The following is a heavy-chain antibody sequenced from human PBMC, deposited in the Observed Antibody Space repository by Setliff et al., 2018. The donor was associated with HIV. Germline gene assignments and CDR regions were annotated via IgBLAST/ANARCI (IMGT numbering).Heavy chain of an antibody. D-gene: IGHD3-9*01. Sequence: SETLSLTCAVSGYSISGSYYWSWIRQPAGKGLEWIGRIYATGSTNYNPSLKSRVTISVDTSKNQFSLKLSSVTAADTAVYYCVRERDDLTGYYQDYWGQGTLVTVSS. CDR2: IYATGST. CDR3: VRERDDLTGYYQDY. J-gene: IGHJ4*02. V-gene: IGHV4-61*02. CDR1: GYSISGSYY.